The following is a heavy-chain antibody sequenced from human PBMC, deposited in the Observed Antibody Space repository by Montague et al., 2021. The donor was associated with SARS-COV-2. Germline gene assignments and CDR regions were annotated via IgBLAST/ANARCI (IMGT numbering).Heavy chain of an antibody. D-gene: IGHD4-11*01. J-gene: IGHJ4*02. CDR3: ARSGDPGTTVTYLY. CDR1: GGSISTIVNF. V-gene: IGHV4-39*07. Sequence: ETLSLTCTFSGGSISTIVNFWGWIRQPPGKGLEWIGSISYAGSTYHNPSLKSRVTMSVDTSKNQFSLKLNSVTAADTAVYYCARSGDPGTTVTYLYWGQGTLVTVSS. CDR2: ISYAGST.